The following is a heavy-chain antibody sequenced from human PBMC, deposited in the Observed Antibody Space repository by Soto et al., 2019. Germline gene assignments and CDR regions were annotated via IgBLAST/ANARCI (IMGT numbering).Heavy chain of an antibody. Sequence: QVQLVQSGAEVKKPGASVKVSCKASGYTFTSYGISWVRQAPGHGLEWMGWISAYNGYTNYAQKTQARVTMTTETSPSTAYMALRSLRPDDTSVYFCASDPEIFDYWGQGTLVTFSS. V-gene: IGHV1-18*01. J-gene: IGHJ4*02. CDR3: ASDPEIFDY. CDR1: GYTFTSYG. CDR2: ISAYNGYT.